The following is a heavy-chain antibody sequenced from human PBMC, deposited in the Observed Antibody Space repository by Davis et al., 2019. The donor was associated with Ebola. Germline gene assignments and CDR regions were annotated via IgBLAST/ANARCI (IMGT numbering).Heavy chain of an antibody. Sequence: SETLSLTCAVYGGSFSGYYWSWIRQPPGKGLEWIGEINHSGSTNYNPSLKSRVTISVDTSKNQFSLKLSSVTAADTAVYYCARGAIFGVVRYYYYGMDVWGQGTTDTVSS. V-gene: IGHV4-34*01. J-gene: IGHJ6*02. CDR3: ARGAIFGVVRYYYYGMDV. CDR2: INHSGST. D-gene: IGHD3-3*01. CDR1: GGSFSGYY.